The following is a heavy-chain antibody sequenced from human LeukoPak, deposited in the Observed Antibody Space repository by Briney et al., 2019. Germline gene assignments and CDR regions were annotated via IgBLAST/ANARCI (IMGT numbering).Heavy chain of an antibody. CDR2: ISSSSSYI. CDR1: GFTFSSYS. V-gene: IGHV3-21*01. Sequence: TGGSLRLSCAASGFTFSSYSMNWVRQAPGKGLEWVSSISSSSSYIYYADSVKGRFTISRDNAKNSLYLQMNSLRAEDTAVYYCARDGSDTAMVYMDVWGKGTTVTISS. J-gene: IGHJ6*03. CDR3: ARDGSDTAMVYMDV. D-gene: IGHD5-18*01.